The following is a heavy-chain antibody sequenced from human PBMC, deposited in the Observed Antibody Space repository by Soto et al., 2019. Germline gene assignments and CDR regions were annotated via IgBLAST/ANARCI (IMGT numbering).Heavy chain of an antibody. J-gene: IGHJ4*02. V-gene: IGHV1-69*01. D-gene: IGHD3-3*01. Sequence: QVQLVQSGAEVKKPGSSVNVSCKASGGTFSSYAISWVRQAPGQGLEWMGGIIPIFGTANYAQKFQGRVTITADESTSTAYMELSSLRSEDTAVYYCARGGFLEWLPPFDYWGQGTLVTVSS. CDR1: GGTFSSYA. CDR2: IIPIFGTA. CDR3: ARGGFLEWLPPFDY.